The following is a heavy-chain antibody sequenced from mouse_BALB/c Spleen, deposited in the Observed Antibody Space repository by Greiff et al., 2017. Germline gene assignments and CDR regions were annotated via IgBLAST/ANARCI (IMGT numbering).Heavy chain of an antibody. Sequence: VKVVESGPGLVAPSQSLSITCTVSGFSLTSYGVHWVRQPPGKGLEWLGVIWAGGSTNYNSDLMSRLSISKDNSKSQVFLKMNSLQTDDTAMYYCARVDGYPYYYAMDYWGQGTSVAVTS. CDR1: GFSLTSYG. V-gene: IGHV2-9*02. CDR2: IWAGGST. CDR3: ARVDGYPYYYAMDY. J-gene: IGHJ4*01. D-gene: IGHD2-3*01.